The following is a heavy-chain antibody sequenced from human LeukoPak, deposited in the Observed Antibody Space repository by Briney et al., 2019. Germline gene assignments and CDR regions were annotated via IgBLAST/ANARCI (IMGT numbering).Heavy chain of an antibody. J-gene: IGHJ4*02. V-gene: IGHV3-23*01. CDR1: GITLSSYA. D-gene: IGHD3-3*01. CDR3: AKTSAYDFWSGYYTYYFDY. Sequence: GGSLRLSCAASGITLSSYAMSWVRQAPGKGLEWVSTISGSGGSTYYADSVKGRFTISRDNSKNTLYLQMNSLRAEDTAVYYCAKTSAYDFWSGYYTYYFDYWGQGTLVTVSS. CDR2: ISGSGGST.